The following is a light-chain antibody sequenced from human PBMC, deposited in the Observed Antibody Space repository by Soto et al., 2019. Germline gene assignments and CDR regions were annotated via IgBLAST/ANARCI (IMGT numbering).Light chain of an antibody. CDR3: QQYDNWPLT. CDR2: GAS. Sequence: EIVVTQSPATLSVSPGERATLSCRASQSVYSNLAWYQQKPGQAPRFLIYGASTRATGIPARFSGSGSGTEFTLTISSLQSEDFAVYYCQQYDNWPLTFGGGTKVDIK. J-gene: IGKJ4*01. V-gene: IGKV3-15*01. CDR1: QSVYSN.